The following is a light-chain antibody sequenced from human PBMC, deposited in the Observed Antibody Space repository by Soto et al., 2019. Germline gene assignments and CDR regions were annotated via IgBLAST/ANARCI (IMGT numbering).Light chain of an antibody. V-gene: IGLV1-47*01. CDR2: RNN. Sequence: QSVLTQPPSASGTPGQRVTISCSGRSSNIGSNYVYWYQQLPGTAPKLLIYRNNQRPSGVPDRFSGSKSGTSASLAISGLRSEDEADYYCAAWDDSLSGPNVFGTGTKLTVL. CDR1: SSNIGSNY. CDR3: AAWDDSLSGPNV. J-gene: IGLJ1*01.